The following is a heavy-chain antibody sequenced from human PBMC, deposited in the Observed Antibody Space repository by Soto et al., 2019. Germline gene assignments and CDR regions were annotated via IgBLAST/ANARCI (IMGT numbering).Heavy chain of an antibody. CDR3: ASALRFLEWLFWPS. J-gene: IGHJ5*02. CDR2: INAGNGNT. D-gene: IGHD3-3*01. V-gene: IGHV1-3*01. Sequence: ASVKVSCKASGYTFTSYAMHWVRQAPGQRLEWMGWINAGNGNTKYSQKFQGRVTITRDTSASTAYMELSSLRSEDTAVYYCASALRFLEWLFWPSWCQGSLVTVSS. CDR1: GYTFTSYA.